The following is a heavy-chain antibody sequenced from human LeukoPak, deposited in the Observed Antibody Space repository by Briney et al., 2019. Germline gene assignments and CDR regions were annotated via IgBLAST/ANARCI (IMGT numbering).Heavy chain of an antibody. CDR3: ARAPDYFYYYYMDV. J-gene: IGHJ6*03. Sequence: ASLKVSCKTSGYTFTNYGISWVRQAPGQGLEWLGWISEYNGNTNYAQKVQGRVTMTTDTSTNTAYMELRSLRFDDTAVYYCARAPDYFYYYYMDVWGKETTVTISS. CDR2: ISEYNGNT. CDR1: GYTFTNYG. V-gene: IGHV1-18*01.